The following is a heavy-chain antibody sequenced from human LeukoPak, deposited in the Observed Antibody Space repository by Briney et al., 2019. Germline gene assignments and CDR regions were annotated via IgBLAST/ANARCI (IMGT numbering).Heavy chain of an antibody. CDR2: IYTSGST. V-gene: IGHV4-4*07. CDR1: GGSISSYY. Sequence: SETLSLTCTVSGGSISSYYWSWIRQPAGKGLEWIGRIYTSGSTNYNPSLKSRVTMSVDTSKNQFSLELSSVTAADTAVYYCARESLDSSGYYLGYFDYWGQGTLVTVSS. J-gene: IGHJ4*02. CDR3: ARESLDSSGYYLGYFDY. D-gene: IGHD3-22*01.